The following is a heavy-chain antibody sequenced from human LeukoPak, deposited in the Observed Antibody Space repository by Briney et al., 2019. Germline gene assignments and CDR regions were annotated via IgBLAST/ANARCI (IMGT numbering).Heavy chain of an antibody. Sequence: PSETLSLTCTVSGGSISSGSYYWGGIRQPPGKGLEGIGSIYYSGSTYYNPSLKSRVTISVDTSKNQFSLKLSSVTAADTAVYYCARDSHCSGGSCYRGVTAYWGQGTLVTVSS. CDR1: GGSISSGSYY. D-gene: IGHD2-15*01. J-gene: IGHJ4*02. V-gene: IGHV4-39*07. CDR3: ARDSHCSGGSCYRGVTAY. CDR2: IYYSGST.